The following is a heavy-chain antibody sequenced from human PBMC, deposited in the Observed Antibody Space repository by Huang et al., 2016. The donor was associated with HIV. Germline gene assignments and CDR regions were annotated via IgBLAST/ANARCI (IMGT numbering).Heavy chain of an antibody. D-gene: IGHD2-21*02. CDR2: INTDTGKP. J-gene: IGHJ3*02. CDR3: VRVRRVMDTYCVADCSTLEAFDI. Sequence: QVQLVQSGSELKKPGASVKVSCKASGYTFTNYGVHWVRQAPGQGLEWMGLINTDTGKPRYAQGLTGRFVFSLHTSVNTAYLQISSLKAADSAIYYCVRVRRVMDTYCVADCSTLEAFDIWGQGTVVTVSA. V-gene: IGHV7-4-1*02. CDR1: GYTFTNYG.